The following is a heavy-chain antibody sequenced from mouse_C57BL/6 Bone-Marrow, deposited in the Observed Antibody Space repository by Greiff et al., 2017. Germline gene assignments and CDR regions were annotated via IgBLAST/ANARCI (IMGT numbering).Heavy chain of an antibody. J-gene: IGHJ1*03. CDR1: GFTFSSYT. D-gene: IGHD1-1*02. Sequence: EVQGVESGGGLVKPGGSLKLSCAASGFTFSSYTMSWVRQTPEKRLEWVATISGGGGNTYYPDSVKGRFTISRDNAKNTLYLQMSSLRSEDTALYYCARQGSYYFDVWGTGTTVTVSS. V-gene: IGHV5-9*01. CDR3: ARQGSYYFDV. CDR2: ISGGGGNT.